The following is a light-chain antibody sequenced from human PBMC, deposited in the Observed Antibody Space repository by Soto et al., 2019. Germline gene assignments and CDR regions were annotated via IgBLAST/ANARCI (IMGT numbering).Light chain of an antibody. CDR2: DAS. CDR3: HHYGSSPRT. V-gene: IGKV3-11*01. CDR1: QSVSNY. Sequence: EIVLTQSPVTLSLSPGERATLSCRASQSVSNYLAWYQQRPGQAPSLVIYDASNRAPGIPARFSGSGSGTDFTLTISSLEPEDFALYYCHHYGSSPRTFGQGTKVEIK. J-gene: IGKJ1*01.